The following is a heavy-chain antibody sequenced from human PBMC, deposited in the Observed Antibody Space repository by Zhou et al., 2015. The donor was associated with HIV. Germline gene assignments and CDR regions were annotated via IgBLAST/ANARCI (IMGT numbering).Heavy chain of an antibody. CDR3: AGPKGHQTTVTNTYYYYGMDV. D-gene: IGHD4-17*01. J-gene: IGHJ6*02. CDR2: MNPNSGNA. CDR1: GYTFTSYD. V-gene: IGHV1-8*01. Sequence: QVQLVQSGAEVRKPGASVQVSCKASGYTFTSYDVNWVRQAPGQGLEWMGWMNPNSGNAEFAQKFQDRVTMTRDTSIRTAYMELSSLRSEDTAVYYCAGPKGHQTTVTNTYYYYGMDVWGQGTTVTVSS.